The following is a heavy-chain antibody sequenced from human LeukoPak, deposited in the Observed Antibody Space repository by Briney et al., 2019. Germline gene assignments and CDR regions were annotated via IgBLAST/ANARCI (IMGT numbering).Heavy chain of an antibody. V-gene: IGHV4-31*03. Sequence: SETLSLTCTVSGGSIGSGGYYWSWIRQHPGKGLEWIGYIYYSGSTYYNPSLKSRVTISVDTSKNQFSLKLSSVTAADTAVYYCARDRGNSDPGDWFDSWGQGTLVTVSS. CDR2: IYYSGST. J-gene: IGHJ5*01. CDR3: ARDRGNSDPGDWFDS. D-gene: IGHD4-23*01. CDR1: GGSIGSGGYY.